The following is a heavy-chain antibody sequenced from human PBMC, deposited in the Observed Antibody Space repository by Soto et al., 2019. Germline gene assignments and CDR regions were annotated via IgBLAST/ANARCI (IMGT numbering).Heavy chain of an antibody. D-gene: IGHD3-10*01. Sequence: QVQLQESGPGLVKPSQTLSLTCTVSGGPISSGGYYWSWIRQHPGKGLEWIGYIYYSGSTYYNPSLKSRVTISVDTSQNQFSLKLSSVTAADTAVYYCARGVTIVRGVIHTPYFDYWGQGTLVTVSS. CDR1: GGPISSGGYY. CDR2: IYYSGST. V-gene: IGHV4-31*03. CDR3: ARGVTIVRGVIHTPYFDY. J-gene: IGHJ4*02.